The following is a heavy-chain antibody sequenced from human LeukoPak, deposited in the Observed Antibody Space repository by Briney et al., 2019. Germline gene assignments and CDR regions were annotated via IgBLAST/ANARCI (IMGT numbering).Heavy chain of an antibody. J-gene: IGHJ4*02. D-gene: IGHD3-3*01. CDR3: ASEIIFGSFDY. CDR2: ISYDGSNK. Sequence: GRSLRLSCSASGFIFRSYSMNWVRQTPGKGLEWVAVISYDGSNKYYADSVKGRFTISRDNSKNTLYLQMNSLRAEDTAVYYCASEIIFGSFDYWGQGTLVTVSS. CDR1: GFIFRSYS. V-gene: IGHV3-30*03.